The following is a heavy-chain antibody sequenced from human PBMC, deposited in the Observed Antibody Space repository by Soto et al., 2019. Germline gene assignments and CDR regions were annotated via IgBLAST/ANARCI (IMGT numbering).Heavy chain of an antibody. Sequence: GGSLRLSCAASGFTFSSYAMHWVRQAPGKGLEWVAVISYDGSNKYYADSVKGRFTISRDNSKNTLYLQMNSLRAEDTAVYYCARSPRYCSGGSCYNNWFDPWGQGTLVTVYS. CDR2: ISYDGSNK. J-gene: IGHJ5*02. V-gene: IGHV3-30-3*01. CDR3: ARSPRYCSGGSCYNNWFDP. CDR1: GFTFSSYA. D-gene: IGHD2-15*01.